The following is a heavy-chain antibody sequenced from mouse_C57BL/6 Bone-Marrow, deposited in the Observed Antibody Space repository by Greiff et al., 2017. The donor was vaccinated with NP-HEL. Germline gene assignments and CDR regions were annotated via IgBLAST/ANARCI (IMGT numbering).Heavy chain of an antibody. D-gene: IGHD1-1*01. CDR3: ASLLYYGSSYGYCDV. CDR2: IDPNSGGT. CDR1: GYTFTSYW. J-gene: IGHJ1*03. Sequence: QVQLQQPGAELVKPGASVKLSCKASGYTFTSYWMHWVKQRPGRGLEWIGRIDPNSGGTKYNEKFKSKATLTVDKPSSTADMQLSSLTSEDSAVSDCASLLYYGSSYGYCDVWGTGTTVTVSA. V-gene: IGHV1-72*01.